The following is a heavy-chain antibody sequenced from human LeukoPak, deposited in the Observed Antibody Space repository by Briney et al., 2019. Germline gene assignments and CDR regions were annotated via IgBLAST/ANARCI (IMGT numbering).Heavy chain of an antibody. CDR1: GFTFSNYW. D-gene: IGHD2-8*02. CDR2: INSDGINT. J-gene: IGHJ4*02. Sequence: PGGSLRLSCAASGFTFSNYWMHWVRQAPGKGLVWVSRINSDGINTSYADSVKGRFTISRDNAKNTLNLQMNSLRAEDTAVYYCASPSGVTGYWGQGTLVTVSS. V-gene: IGHV3-74*01. CDR3: ASPSGVTGY.